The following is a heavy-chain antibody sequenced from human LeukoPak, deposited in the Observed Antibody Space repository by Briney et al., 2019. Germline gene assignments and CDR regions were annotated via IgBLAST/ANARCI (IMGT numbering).Heavy chain of an antibody. CDR3: ATGRMVQLELDSNWYFDL. J-gene: IGHJ2*01. CDR2: ISAYNGNT. D-gene: IGHD1-1*01. V-gene: IGHV1-18*01. Sequence: ASVKVSCKTSGYTFTNYGISWVRQAPGLGLEWMGWISAYNGNTNYAQKVQGRVTMTEDTSTDTAYMELSSLRSEDTAVYYCATGRMVQLELDSNWYFDLWGRGTLVTVSS. CDR1: GYTFTNYG.